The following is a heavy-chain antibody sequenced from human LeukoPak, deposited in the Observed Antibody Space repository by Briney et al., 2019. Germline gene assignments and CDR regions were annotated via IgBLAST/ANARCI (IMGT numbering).Heavy chain of an antibody. CDR2: ISGSGGSR. CDR1: GFSFSSYV. D-gene: IGHD1-1*01. CDR3: AKSHNWNDVYYYYGMDV. V-gene: IGHV3-23*01. Sequence: GVSLRLSCTASGFSFSSYVMNWVRQAPGKGLEWVSGISGSGGSRYFADSVKGRFAISRDNSKNTVYLQMNSLRAEDTALYYCAKSHNWNDVYYYYGMDVWGQGTTVTVSS. J-gene: IGHJ6*02.